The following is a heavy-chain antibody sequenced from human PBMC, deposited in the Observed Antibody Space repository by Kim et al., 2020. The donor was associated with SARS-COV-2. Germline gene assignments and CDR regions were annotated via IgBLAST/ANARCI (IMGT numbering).Heavy chain of an antibody. Sequence: SETLSLTCAVYGGSFSGYYWSWIRQPPGKGLEWIGEINHSGSTNYNPSLKSRVTISVDTSKNQFSLKLSSVTAADTAVYYCARGPILRQLLPRRLYWYFDLWGRGTLVTVSS. CDR2: INHSGST. V-gene: IGHV4-34*01. CDR1: GGSFSGYY. J-gene: IGHJ2*01. D-gene: IGHD2-2*01. CDR3: ARGPILRQLLPRRLYWYFDL.